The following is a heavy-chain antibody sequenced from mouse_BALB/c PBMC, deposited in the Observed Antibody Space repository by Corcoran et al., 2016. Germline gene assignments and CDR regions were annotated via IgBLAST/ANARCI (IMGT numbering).Heavy chain of an antibody. J-gene: IGHJ3*01. CDR2: IFPGSGNT. V-gene: IGHV1-66*01. Sequence: QVQLQHSGPDLVKPGASVKISCKASGYSFTSYSIHWVKQRPGQGLEWIGGIFPGSGNTKYNEKFKGKATLTADTSSSTAYMQLSSLTSEDSAVYFCARTSYRYFFAYWGQGTLVTVSA. CDR1: GYSFTSYS. D-gene: IGHD2-14*01. CDR3: ARTSYRYFFAY.